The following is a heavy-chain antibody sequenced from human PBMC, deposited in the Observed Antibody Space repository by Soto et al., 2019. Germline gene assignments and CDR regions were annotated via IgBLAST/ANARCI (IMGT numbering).Heavy chain of an antibody. D-gene: IGHD2-15*01. CDR1: GGSISSGGYS. J-gene: IGHJ5*02. CDR2: IYHSGST. V-gene: IGHV4-30-2*01. Sequence: PSETLSLTCAVSGGSISSGGYSWSWIRQPPGKGLEWIGYIYHSGSTYYNPSLQSRVTISVDRSKNQFSLKLSSVTAADTAVYYCARYCSGGSCYRNWFDPWGQGTLVTVSS. CDR3: ARYCSGGSCYRNWFDP.